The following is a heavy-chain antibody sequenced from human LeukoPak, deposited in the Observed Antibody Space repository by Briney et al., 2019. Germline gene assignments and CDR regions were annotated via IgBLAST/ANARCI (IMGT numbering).Heavy chain of an antibody. D-gene: IGHD2-15*01. J-gene: IGHJ6*02. Sequence: GGSLRLSCAASGFTFSSYEMNWVRQAPGKGLEWVPYISSSGSTIYYADSVKGRFTISRDNAKNSLYLQMNSLRAEDTAVYYCARDNLVVVAATWWDYYYYGMDVWGQGTTVTVSS. V-gene: IGHV3-48*03. CDR3: ARDNLVVVAATWWDYYYYGMDV. CDR1: GFTFSSYE. CDR2: ISSSGSTI.